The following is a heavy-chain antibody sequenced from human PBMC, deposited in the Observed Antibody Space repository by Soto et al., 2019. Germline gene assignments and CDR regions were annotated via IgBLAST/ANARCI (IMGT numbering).Heavy chain of an antibody. V-gene: IGHV1-2*02. J-gene: IGHJ5*02. Sequence: ASVKVSCKASGFSFTGYYIHWLRQAPGQGLEWMGWINAHSGGTEYAQKFQGRVALTRDTSIATAYLTLTSLTSDDTALYYCAKDLTRQLAYWLDPWGQGTQVTVSS. CDR2: INAHSGGT. CDR1: GFSFTGYY. D-gene: IGHD6-6*01. CDR3: AKDLTRQLAYWLDP.